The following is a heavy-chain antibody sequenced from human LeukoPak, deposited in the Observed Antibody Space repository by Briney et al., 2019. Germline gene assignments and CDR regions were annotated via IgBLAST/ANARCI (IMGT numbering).Heavy chain of an antibody. CDR3: ARARPHRRLMHTTMEQHWFDP. CDR1: VHIFTRYF. J-gene: IGHJ5*02. CDR2: NNPSGVST. Sequence: GASEKVSCKASVHIFTRYFMHCVRDAPGQGLEWMGDNNPSGVSTRYAQKFQGRVTMTRDMSTRTVYMGLSSLISEDTAVYYCARARPHRRLMHTTMEQHWFDPWGEGTLLTAPS. D-gene: IGHD5-18*01. V-gene: IGHV1-46*01.